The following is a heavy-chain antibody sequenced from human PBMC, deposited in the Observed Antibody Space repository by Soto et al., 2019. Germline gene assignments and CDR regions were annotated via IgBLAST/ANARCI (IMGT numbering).Heavy chain of an antibody. CDR3: ARDLDLAARPGGAFDI. CDR1: GGSISSGGYY. V-gene: IGHV4-31*03. Sequence: QVQLQESGPGLVKPSQTLSLTCTVSGGSISSGGYYWSWIRQHPGKGLEWIGYIYYSGSTYYNPSLKRRVTISVDTSKNQFSLKLSSVTAADTAVYYCARDLDLAARPGGAFDIWGQGTMVTVSS. CDR2: IYYSGST. J-gene: IGHJ3*02. D-gene: IGHD6-6*01.